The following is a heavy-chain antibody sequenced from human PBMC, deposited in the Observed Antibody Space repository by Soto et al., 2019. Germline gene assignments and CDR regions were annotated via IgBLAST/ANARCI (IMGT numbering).Heavy chain of an antibody. V-gene: IGHV3-21*01. J-gene: IGHJ4*02. CDR1: GFTFSSYS. CDR2: ISSSSSYI. CDR3: ARGRGGVAGGGSSY. Sequence: PGGSLRLSCAASGFTFSSYSMNWVRQAPGKGLEWVSSISSSSSYIDYADSVKGRFTISRDNAKNTLYLQMSSLRAEDTAVYYCARGRGGVAGGGSSYWGQGTLVTVSS. D-gene: IGHD6-19*01.